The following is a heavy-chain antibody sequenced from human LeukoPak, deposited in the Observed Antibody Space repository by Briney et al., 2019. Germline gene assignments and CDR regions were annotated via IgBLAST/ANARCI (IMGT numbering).Heavy chain of an antibody. V-gene: IGHV4-34*01. D-gene: IGHD2-2*01. Sequence: SETLSLTRAVYGGSFSGYYWTWIRQSPGKGPEWIGEINQSGSTNHNPSLKSQVTISVDTSKNQFSLKMTSMTAADTAIYYCARARETEPMDYWSQGTLVTVSS. J-gene: IGHJ4*02. CDR1: GGSFSGYY. CDR2: INQSGST. CDR3: ARARETEPMDY.